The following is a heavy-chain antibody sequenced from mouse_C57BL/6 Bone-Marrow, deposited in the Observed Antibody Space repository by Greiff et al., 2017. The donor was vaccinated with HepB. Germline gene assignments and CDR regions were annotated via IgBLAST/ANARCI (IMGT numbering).Heavy chain of an antibody. J-gene: IGHJ2*01. V-gene: IGHV14-3*01. CDR1: GFNIKNTY. CDR3: ARSHCYSLDY. Sequence: EVQGVESVAELVRPGASVKLSCTASGFNIKNTYMHWVKQRHERGLEWIGRIDPANGNTKYAPKFQGKATITADTSSNTAYLQLSSLTSEDTAIYSCARSHCYSLDYWGQGTTLTVSS. CDR2: IDPANGNT. D-gene: IGHD2-12*01.